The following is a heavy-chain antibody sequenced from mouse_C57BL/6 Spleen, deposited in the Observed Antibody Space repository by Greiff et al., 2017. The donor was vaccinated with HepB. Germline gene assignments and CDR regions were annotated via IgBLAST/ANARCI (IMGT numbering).Heavy chain of an antibody. CDR2: IYPGSGST. CDR3: ARGGSTMVTTGFAY. CDR1: GYTFTSYW. D-gene: IGHD2-2*01. V-gene: IGHV1-55*01. Sequence: VQLQQSGAELVKPGASVKMSCKASGYTFTSYWITWVKQRPGQGLEWIGDIYPGSGSTNYNEKFKSKATLTVDTSSSTAYMQLSSLTSEDSAVYYCARGGSTMVTTGFAYWGQGTLVTVSS. J-gene: IGHJ3*01.